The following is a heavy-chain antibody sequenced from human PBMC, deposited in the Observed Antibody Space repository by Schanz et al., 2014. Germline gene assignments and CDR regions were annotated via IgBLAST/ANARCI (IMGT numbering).Heavy chain of an antibody. V-gene: IGHV3-30*03. CDR1: GFTFSNFG. J-gene: IGHJ3*02. CDR2: ISSDGTNK. D-gene: IGHD6-6*01. Sequence: QVQLVESGGGVVQPGRSLRLSCAASGFTFSNFGLHWVRQAPGKGLNWVAVISSDGTNKYYADSVQGRFTLSKDFSKDTLYLQLTSLSPEDPAVYYCARLATSKSRLGDAVDIWGQGTMVTVSS. CDR3: ARLATSKSRLGDAVDI.